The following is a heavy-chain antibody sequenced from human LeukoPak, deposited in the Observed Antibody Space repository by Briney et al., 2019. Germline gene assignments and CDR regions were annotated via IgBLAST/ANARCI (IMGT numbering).Heavy chain of an antibody. D-gene: IGHD1-7*01. J-gene: IGHJ4*02. CDR2: IYYSGST. V-gene: IGHV4-59*12. CDR1: GGSISSYY. Sequence: SETLSLTCTVSGGSISSYYWSWIRQPPGKGLEWIGYIYYSGSTNYNPSLKSRVTISVDTSKNQFSLKLRSVTAADTAVYYCARMVHWNYADYWGQGTLVTVSA. CDR3: ARMVHWNYADY.